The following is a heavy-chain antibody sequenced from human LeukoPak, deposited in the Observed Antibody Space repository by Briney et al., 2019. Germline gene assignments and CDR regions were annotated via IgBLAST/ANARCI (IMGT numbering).Heavy chain of an antibody. D-gene: IGHD6-13*01. CDR2: ISSSSSTI. Sequence: GGSLRLSCAASGFTFSSYSMNWVRQAPGRGLEWVSYISSSSSTIYYADSVKGRFTISRDNVKNSLYLQMNSLRDEDTAIYYCARGTYTSSLRGGDYWGQEPWSPSPQ. CDR1: GFTFSSYS. CDR3: ARGTYTSSLRGGDY. V-gene: IGHV3-48*02. J-gene: IGHJ4*01.